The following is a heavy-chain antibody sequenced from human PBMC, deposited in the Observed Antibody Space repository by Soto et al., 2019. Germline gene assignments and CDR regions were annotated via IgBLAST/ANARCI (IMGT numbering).Heavy chain of an antibody. CDR1: GGSISSGEYY. J-gene: IGHJ5*02. D-gene: IGHD3-22*01. CDR2: IYYSGST. CDR3: AREGGEYYDSSGYRHHWFDP. Sequence: SETLSLTCTVSGGSISSGEYYWSWIRQPPGKGLEWIGYIYYSGSTYYNPSLKSRVTISVDTSRNQFSLKLSSVTAADTAVYFCAREGGEYYDSSGYRHHWFDPWGQGTLVTVYS. V-gene: IGHV4-30-4*01.